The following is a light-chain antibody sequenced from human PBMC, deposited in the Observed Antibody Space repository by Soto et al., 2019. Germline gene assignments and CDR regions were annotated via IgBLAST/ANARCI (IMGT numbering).Light chain of an antibody. CDR1: QSLLHSNGYTY. J-gene: IGKJ5*01. CDR2: LGS. CDR3: MQDLQTPPIT. V-gene: IGKV2-28*01. Sequence: DIVMTQSPLSLPVTPGEPASISCRSSQSLLHSNGYTYLDWYLQKPGQSPQLLIYLGSNRASGVPDRFSGSGSGTAITLNISRVAAEDVGVYYCMQDLQTPPITFGQGTRLEIK.